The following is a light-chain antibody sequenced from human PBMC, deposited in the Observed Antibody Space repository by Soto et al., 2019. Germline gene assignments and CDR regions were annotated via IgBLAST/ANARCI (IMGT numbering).Light chain of an antibody. CDR2: RAS. CDR3: QQYGNPLT. V-gene: IGKV3-20*01. J-gene: IGKJ3*01. CDR1: QSVRSNY. Sequence: EIVFTQSPDTLSLSPGETATLSCTASQSVRSNYLAWYQQKPGQAPRLLIYRASSRATGIPDRFTGSGSGTDFTLTITXLEPGDFAVYYCQQYGNPLTFGPGTKVDIK.